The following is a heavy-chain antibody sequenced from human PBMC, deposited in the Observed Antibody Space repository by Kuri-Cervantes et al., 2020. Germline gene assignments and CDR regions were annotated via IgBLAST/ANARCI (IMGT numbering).Heavy chain of an antibody. Sequence: ASVKVSCKASGYTFTNYAIHWVRQAPGQRLEWMGRINAGNGNTKYSQKFQGRVTITRDTSASTAYMELSSLRSEDTAVYYCARVSGIAVAGNPDYWGQGTLVTVSS. D-gene: IGHD6-19*01. CDR1: GYTFTNYA. CDR2: INAGNGNT. J-gene: IGHJ4*02. V-gene: IGHV1-3*01. CDR3: ARVSGIAVAGNPDY.